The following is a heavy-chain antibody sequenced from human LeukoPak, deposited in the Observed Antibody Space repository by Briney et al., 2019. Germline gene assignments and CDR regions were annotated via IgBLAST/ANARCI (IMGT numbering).Heavy chain of an antibody. CDR1: GGSFSGYY. J-gene: IGHJ4*02. CDR3: VRGWYCSGGSCYSDY. CDR2: INHSGST. Sequence: PSETLSLTCAVYGGSFSGYYWSWIRQPPGKGLEWIGEINHSGSTNYNPSLKSRVTISVDTSKNQFSLKLSSVTAADTAVYYCVRGWYCSGGSCYSDYWGQGTLVTVSS. D-gene: IGHD2-15*01. V-gene: IGHV4-34*01.